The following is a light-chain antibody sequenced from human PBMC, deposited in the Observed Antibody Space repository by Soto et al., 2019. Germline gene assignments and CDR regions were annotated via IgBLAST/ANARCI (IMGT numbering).Light chain of an antibody. CDR3: CSYGGYYNYV. J-gene: IGLJ1*01. Sequence: QSALTQPRSVYGSPGQSVTISCTGTSTDVGGYNYVSWYQQHPGKAPKVMIYDVSKRPSGVPDRFSGSKSGNTASLTISGLQAEDEADYYCCSYGGYYNYVFGTGTKVTVL. CDR2: DVS. V-gene: IGLV2-11*01. CDR1: STDVGGYNY.